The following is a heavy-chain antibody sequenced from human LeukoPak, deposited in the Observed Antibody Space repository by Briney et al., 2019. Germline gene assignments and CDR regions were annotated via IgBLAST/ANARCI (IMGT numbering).Heavy chain of an antibody. J-gene: IGHJ4*02. CDR1: GGTFSSYA. V-gene: IGHV1-69*05. CDR2: IIPIFGTA. D-gene: IGHD6-19*01. CDR3: ARLPSSREQWLSD. Sequence: ASVKVSCKASGGTFSSYAISWVRQAPGQGLEWMGGIIPIFGTANYAQKFQGRVTITTDESTSTAYMELSSLRSEDTAVYYCARLPSSREQWLSDWGQGTLVTVSS.